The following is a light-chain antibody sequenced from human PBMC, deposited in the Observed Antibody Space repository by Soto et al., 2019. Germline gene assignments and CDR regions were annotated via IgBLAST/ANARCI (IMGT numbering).Light chain of an antibody. V-gene: IGKV3-20*01. CDR3: QQYGSSHWT. J-gene: IGKJ1*01. CDR2: GVS. Sequence: EIVLTQSPGTLSLSPGERATLSCRASQSVSSTYLAWYQQKPGQAPRLLMYGVSSRATGIPDRFSGSGSGTDFTLTISRLEPEDFAVYYCQQYGSSHWTFGQGTKVEIK. CDR1: QSVSSTY.